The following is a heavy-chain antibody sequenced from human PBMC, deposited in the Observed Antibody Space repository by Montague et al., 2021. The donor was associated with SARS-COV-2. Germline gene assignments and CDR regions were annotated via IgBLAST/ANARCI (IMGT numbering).Heavy chain of an antibody. J-gene: IGHJ4*02. CDR2: IKQRGIDK. CDR1: GFTFRNYW. V-gene: IGHV3-7*01. CDR3: ARATVHDYGDDDDYFDS. Sequence: SLRLSCEDSGFTFRNYWMSWVRQVPGKGLEWVANIKQRGIDKYYVDSVKGRFTISRDNAKNSLYLKMNSLRAEDTAVYYCARATVHDYGDDDDYFDSWGQGTLVTVSS. D-gene: IGHD4-17*01.